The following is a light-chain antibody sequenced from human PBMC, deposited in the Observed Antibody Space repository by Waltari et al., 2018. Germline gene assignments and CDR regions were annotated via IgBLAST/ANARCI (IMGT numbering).Light chain of an antibody. Sequence: EIVLTQSPATLSLSPGERATLSCRASQSVSSSLAWYQRKPGQAPRLLIYDASKRATGIPARFSGSGSGTDFTLTISSLEPEDFALYYCQQHSNRPPTFTFGPGTKVEI. CDR1: QSVSSS. V-gene: IGKV3-11*01. J-gene: IGKJ3*01. CDR2: DAS. CDR3: QQHSNRPPTFT.